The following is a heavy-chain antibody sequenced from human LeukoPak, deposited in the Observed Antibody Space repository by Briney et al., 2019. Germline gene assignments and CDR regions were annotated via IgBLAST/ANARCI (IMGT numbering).Heavy chain of an antibody. Sequence: PSETLSLTCTVSGGSISSYYWSWIRQPPGKGLEGIGYIYYSGSTNYNPSLTSRVTISVYTSKNQFSLKLSSVTAADTAVYYCARVHVEMATAYHYGMDVWGQGTTVTVSS. CDR1: GGSISSYY. J-gene: IGHJ6*02. CDR2: IYYSGST. CDR3: ARVHVEMATAYHYGMDV. D-gene: IGHD5-24*01. V-gene: IGHV4-59*01.